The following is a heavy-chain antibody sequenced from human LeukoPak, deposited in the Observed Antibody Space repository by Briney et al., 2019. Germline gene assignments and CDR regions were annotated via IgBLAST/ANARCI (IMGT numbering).Heavy chain of an antibody. J-gene: IGHJ3*02. CDR1: GFTFSSYG. D-gene: IGHD3-22*01. CDR2: IWYDGSNK. V-gene: IGHV3-33*01. CDR3: ARDGYYDLEAFDI. Sequence: GGSLRLSCAASGFTFSSYGVHWVRQAPGKGLEWVAVIWYDGSNKYYADSVKGRFTISRDNSKNTLYLQMNSLRAEDTAVYYCARDGYYDLEAFDIWGQGTMVTVSS.